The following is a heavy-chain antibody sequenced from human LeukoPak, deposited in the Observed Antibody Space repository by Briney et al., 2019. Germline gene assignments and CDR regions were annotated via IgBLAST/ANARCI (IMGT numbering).Heavy chain of an antibody. CDR2: MNPNSGNT. J-gene: IGHJ6*03. CDR3: ARETFDSSSWYGGDYYYYYMDV. Sequence: GASVKVSCKASGYTFTSYDINWVRQATGQGLEWMGWMNPNSGNTGYAQKFQGRVNMTRNTSISTAYMELSSLRAEDTAVYYCARETFDSSSWYGGDYYYYYMDVWGQGTPVTISS. V-gene: IGHV1-8*01. D-gene: IGHD6-13*01. CDR1: GYTFTSYD.